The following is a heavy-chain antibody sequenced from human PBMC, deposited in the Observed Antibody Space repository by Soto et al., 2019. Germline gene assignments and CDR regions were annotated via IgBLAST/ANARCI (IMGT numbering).Heavy chain of an antibody. Sequence: GGSLRLSCAASGFTFSSYAMSWVRQAPGKGLEWVSAISGSGGSTYYADSVKGRFTISRDNSKNTLYPQMNSLRAEDTAVYYCAKDSDYYILAGYYNGFDYWGQGTLVTVSS. J-gene: IGHJ4*02. D-gene: IGHD3-9*01. CDR3: AKDSDYYILAGYYNGFDY. CDR1: GFTFSSYA. CDR2: ISGSGGST. V-gene: IGHV3-23*01.